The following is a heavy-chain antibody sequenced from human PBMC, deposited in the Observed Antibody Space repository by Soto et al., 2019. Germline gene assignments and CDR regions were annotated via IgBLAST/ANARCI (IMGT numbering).Heavy chain of an antibody. CDR2: INXSGST. J-gene: IGHJ5*02. Sequence: SETLSLTCAXYGGSFXGFYWSVIRHPPGXGLXXXGEINXSGSTNYNPSLKSRVTISVDTSKNQFSLKLSSVTAADTAVYYCARGTGIAAPVNWFDPWGQGTLVTVSS. D-gene: IGHD6-13*01. V-gene: IGHV4-34*01. CDR1: GGSFXGFY. CDR3: ARGTGIAAPVNWFDP.